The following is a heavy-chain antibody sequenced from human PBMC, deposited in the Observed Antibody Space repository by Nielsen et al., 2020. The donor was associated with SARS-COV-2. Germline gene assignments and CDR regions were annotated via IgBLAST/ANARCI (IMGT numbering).Heavy chain of an antibody. Sequence: GESLKISCAASGFTFSSYGMHWVRQAPGEGLEWVAVIWYDGSNKYYADSVKGRFTISRDNSKNTLHLQMNSLRAEDTAVYYCARDGGVPAAYDYWGQGTLVTVSS. CDR1: GFTFSSYG. J-gene: IGHJ4*02. CDR2: IWYDGSNK. CDR3: ARDGGVPAAYDY. V-gene: IGHV3-33*01. D-gene: IGHD2-2*01.